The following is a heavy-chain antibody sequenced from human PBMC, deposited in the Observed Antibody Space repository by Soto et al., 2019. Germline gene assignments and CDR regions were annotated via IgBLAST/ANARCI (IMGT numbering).Heavy chain of an antibody. V-gene: IGHV3-30*18. Sequence: PGGSLRLSCAASGFTFSSYGMHWVRQAPGKGLEWVAVISCDGSNKYYADSEKGRFTISRDNSKNTLYLQMNSLRAEDTAVYYCGKRGLGDYFFPIYFDYWGQGTLVTVSS. J-gene: IGHJ4*02. D-gene: IGHD4-17*01. CDR3: GKRGLGDYFFPIYFDY. CDR1: GFTFSSYG. CDR2: ISCDGSNK.